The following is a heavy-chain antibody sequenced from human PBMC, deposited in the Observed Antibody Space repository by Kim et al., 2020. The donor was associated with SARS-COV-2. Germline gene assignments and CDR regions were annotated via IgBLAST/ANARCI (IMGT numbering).Heavy chain of an antibody. CDR2: AYYSGNT. D-gene: IGHD6-19*01. CDR3: AIHQRFSSGGYVAF. Sequence: SETLSLTCTVSGGSLSSSSYYWGWIRQPPGKGLELIGTAYYSGNTYYNPSLKSRVTISVDTSKNQFSLKLGSVTAADTAVYYCAIHQRFSSGGYVAF. V-gene: IGHV4-39*01. CDR1: GGSLSSSSYY. J-gene: IGHJ3*01.